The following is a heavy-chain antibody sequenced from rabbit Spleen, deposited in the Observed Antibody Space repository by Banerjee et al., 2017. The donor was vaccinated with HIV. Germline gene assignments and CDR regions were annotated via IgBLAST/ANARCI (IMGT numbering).Heavy chain of an antibody. V-gene: IGHV1S45*01. Sequence: QEQLVESGGDLVQPGASLTLTCTASGFDFSAYTFMCWVRQAPGKGLEWIASTHAGSSGATYSATWAKGRFTISKTSSTTVTLQMTSLTVADTATYFCARDAGTSFSTYGMDLWGPGTLVTVS. J-gene: IGHJ6*01. CDR2: THAGSSGAT. CDR1: GFDFSAYTF. CDR3: ARDAGTSFSTYGMDL. D-gene: IGHD8-1*01.